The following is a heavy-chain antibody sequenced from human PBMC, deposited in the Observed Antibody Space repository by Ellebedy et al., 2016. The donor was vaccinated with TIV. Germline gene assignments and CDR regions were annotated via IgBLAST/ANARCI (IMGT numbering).Heavy chain of an antibody. Sequence: GESLKISCAASGFTFSDYGMHWVRQAPGKGLEWVAFMRYDGSNKYYADSVKGRFTISRDNSKNTLYLQMNSLRADDTAVYYCARVPITMIRGYDYWGQGTLVTVSS. V-gene: IGHV3-30*02. D-gene: IGHD3-10*01. CDR2: MRYDGSNK. CDR1: GFTFSDYG. CDR3: ARVPITMIRGYDY. J-gene: IGHJ4*02.